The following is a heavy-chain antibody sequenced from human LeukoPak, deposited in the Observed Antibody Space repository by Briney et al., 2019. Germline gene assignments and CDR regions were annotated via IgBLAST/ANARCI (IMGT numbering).Heavy chain of an antibody. CDR1: GYTFTGVY. V-gene: IGHV1-2*02. J-gene: IGHJ4*02. D-gene: IGHD3-22*01. CDR2: INPQSGAT. Sequence: ASVKVSCKASGYTFTGVYIHWVRQAPGQGLDWMAWINPQSGATNYAQKFRGRVTMTRDVSISTAYMEVTSLTFDDTAVYHCARGGDDSGLYFAYWGQGTLVTVSS. CDR3: ARGGDDSGLYFAY.